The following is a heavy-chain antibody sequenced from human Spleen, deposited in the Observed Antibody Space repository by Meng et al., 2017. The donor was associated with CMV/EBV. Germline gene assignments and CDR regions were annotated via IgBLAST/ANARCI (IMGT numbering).Heavy chain of an antibody. J-gene: IGHJ6*02. V-gene: IGHV4-39*07. CDR3: ARVRNPGGGLDV. CDR1: GGSISNY. D-gene: IGHD3-10*01. Sequence: SETLSLTCSVSGGSISNYWVWIRQPPGKGLGWIGSVYYSGGVDYSGTTFYNPSLKSRVTISLDTSKNLFSLRLGSVTAADTAVYYCARVRNPGGGLDVWGQGTTVTVSS. CDR2: VYYSGGVDYSGTT.